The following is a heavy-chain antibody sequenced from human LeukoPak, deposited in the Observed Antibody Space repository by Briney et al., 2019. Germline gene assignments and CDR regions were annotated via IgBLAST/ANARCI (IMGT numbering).Heavy chain of an antibody. D-gene: IGHD3-9*01. CDR3: ARITRYYDILTGYHYYFDY. Sequence: SETLSLSCAVYGGSFSGYYWSWIRQPPGKGLEWIWEINDSGSTNYNPSLKSRVTISVDTSKNQFSLKLSSVTAADTAVYYCARITRYYDILTGYHYYFDYWGQATLVTVS. V-gene: IGHV4-34*01. CDR1: GGSFSGYY. CDR2: INDSGST. J-gene: IGHJ4*02.